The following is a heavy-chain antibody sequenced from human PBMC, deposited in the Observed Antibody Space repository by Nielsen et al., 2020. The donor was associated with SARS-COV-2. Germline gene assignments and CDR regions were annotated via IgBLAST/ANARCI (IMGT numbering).Heavy chain of an antibody. CDR1: GYTFSHYS. J-gene: IGHJ4*02. V-gene: IGHV1-3*01. D-gene: IGHD1-26*01. CDR3: AGRIVAAFDF. Sequence: ASVKVSCKASGYTFSHYSLHWVRQAPGQGLQWMGWINGGDGNTKYSQEFQGRLTITRDTSASTVYMALGSLRSEDTAIYYCAGRIVAAFDFWGQGTLLAVSS. CDR2: INGGDGNT.